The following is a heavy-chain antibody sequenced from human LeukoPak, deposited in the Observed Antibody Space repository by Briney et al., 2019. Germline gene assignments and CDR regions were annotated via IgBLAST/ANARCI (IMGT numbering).Heavy chain of an antibody. Sequence: ASVKVSCKASGYTFTSYGINWVRQAPGQGLEWMGWISAYNGNTNYTQKFQGRITMTTDTSTTTAYMELRRLRSDDTAVYYCARDSSGWYGDSFENWGQGTMVTVSS. V-gene: IGHV1-18*01. D-gene: IGHD6-19*01. J-gene: IGHJ3*02. CDR2: ISAYNGNT. CDR1: GYTFTSYG. CDR3: ARDSSGWYGDSFEN.